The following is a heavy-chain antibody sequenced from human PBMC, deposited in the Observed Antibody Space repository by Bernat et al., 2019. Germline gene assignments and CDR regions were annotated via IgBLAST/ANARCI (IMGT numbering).Heavy chain of an antibody. V-gene: IGHV1-69-2*01. CDR1: GYTFTDYY. Sequence: EVQLQQSGPELVKPGASVKISCKASGYTFTDYYMNWVKQSHGKSLEWIGDINPNNGGTSYNQKFKGKATLTVDKSSSTAYMELRSLTSEDSAVYYCARSPYYYGSSSWFAYWGQGTLVTVS. CDR2: INPNNGGT. D-gene: IGHD3-22*01. J-gene: IGHJ4*03. CDR3: ARSPYYYGSSSWFAY.